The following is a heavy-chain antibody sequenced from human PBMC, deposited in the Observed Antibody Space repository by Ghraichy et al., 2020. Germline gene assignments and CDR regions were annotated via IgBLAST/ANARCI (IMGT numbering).Heavy chain of an antibody. Sequence: GGSLRLSCAASGFTFSSYSMNWVRQAPGKGLEWVSSISSSSSYIYYADSVKGRFPISRDNAKNSLYLQMNSLRAEDTAVYYCARDLDDTAMDPVKYYYYGMDVWGQGTTVTVSS. CDR1: GFTFSSYS. V-gene: IGHV3-21*01. D-gene: IGHD5-18*01. CDR2: ISSSSSYI. J-gene: IGHJ6*02. CDR3: ARDLDDTAMDPVKYYYYGMDV.